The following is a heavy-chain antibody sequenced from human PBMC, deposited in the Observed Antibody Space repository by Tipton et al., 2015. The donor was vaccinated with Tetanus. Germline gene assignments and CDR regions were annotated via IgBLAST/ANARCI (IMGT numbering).Heavy chain of an antibody. D-gene: IGHD2-8*01. Sequence: QLVQSGGEVKKPGESLKISCKGSGYIFNNYWIGWVRQKPGKGLEWMGIIYPGDSDTRYSPSFQGQVTISADKSINTAYLQWSSLKASDTSMFYCARAHCTDGVCNFDFWGRGALVTVAS. CDR1: GYIFNNYW. CDR3: ARAHCTDGVCNFDF. V-gene: IGHV5-51*01. CDR2: IYPGDSDT. J-gene: IGHJ4*02.